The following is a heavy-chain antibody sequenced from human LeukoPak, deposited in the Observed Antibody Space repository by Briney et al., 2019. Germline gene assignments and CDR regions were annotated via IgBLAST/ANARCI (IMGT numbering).Heavy chain of an antibody. CDR1: GYSISSGYY. J-gene: IGHJ4*02. CDR2: NYHSGST. Sequence: PSETLPLTCAVSGYSISSGYYWGWIPQPPGKGLEWNGRNYHSGSTYYNPSLKSRVTISVDTSKNQFSLKLSSVTAADTVVYYCARQRPSIAARRGGFDYWGQGTLVTVSS. V-gene: IGHV4-38-2*01. CDR3: ARQRPSIAARRGGFDY. D-gene: IGHD6-6*01.